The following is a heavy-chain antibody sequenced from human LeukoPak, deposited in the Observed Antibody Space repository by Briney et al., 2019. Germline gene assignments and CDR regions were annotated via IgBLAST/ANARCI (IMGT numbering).Heavy chain of an antibody. CDR2: SGTDGDT. Sequence: GGSLRLSCVLSGFTFTSAPMNWVRQAPGKGLEWVSTSGTDGDTYYADSVKGRFTISRDNSKNTLYLQMNSLRAEDTAVYYCAKDLSSSGDSYWGQGTLVTVSS. V-gene: IGHV3-23*01. CDR3: AKDLSSSGDSY. CDR1: GFTFTSAP. J-gene: IGHJ4*02. D-gene: IGHD6-19*01.